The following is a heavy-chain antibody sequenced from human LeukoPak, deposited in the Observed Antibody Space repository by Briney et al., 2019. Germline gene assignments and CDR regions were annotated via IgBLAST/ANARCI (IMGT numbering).Heavy chain of an antibody. Sequence: GGSLRLSCAASGFTFSSYSMNWVRQAPGKGLEWVSSISSSSSYIYYADSVKGRFTISRDNAKNSLYLQMNSLRAEDTAVYYCARDSYYYDSSGYYKTFDYWGQGTLVTVSS. CDR1: GFTFSSYS. CDR2: ISSSSSYI. V-gene: IGHV3-21*01. J-gene: IGHJ4*02. D-gene: IGHD3-22*01. CDR3: ARDSYYYDSSGYYKTFDY.